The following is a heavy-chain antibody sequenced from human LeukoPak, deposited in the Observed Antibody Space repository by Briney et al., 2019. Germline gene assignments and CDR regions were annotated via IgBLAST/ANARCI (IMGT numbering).Heavy chain of an antibody. CDR3: ARVSGWNPLEAAHLDY. V-gene: IGHV4-39*07. CDR1: GGSISSSSYY. CDR2: IYYSGST. J-gene: IGHJ4*02. Sequence: SETLSLTCTVSGGSISSSSYYWGWIRQPPGKGLEWIGSIYYSGSTYHNPSLKGRVTMSVDTSKNQCSLKLSSVTAADTAVYYCARVSGWNPLEAAHLDYWGQGTLVTVSS. D-gene: IGHD6-19*01.